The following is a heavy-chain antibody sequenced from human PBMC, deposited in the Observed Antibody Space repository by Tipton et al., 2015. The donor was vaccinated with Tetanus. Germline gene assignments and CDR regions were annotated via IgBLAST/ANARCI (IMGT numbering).Heavy chain of an antibody. D-gene: IGHD6-13*01. CDR1: GGTFSTFP. CDR3: ARGEAAGMQGFGY. V-gene: IGHV1-69*01. CDR2: IIPVFGTP. Sequence: QLVQSGAEVKKPGSSVKVSCKFSGGTFSTFPINWVRQAPGQGLEWMGQIIPVFGTPNYAHNFQGRVTITADESTSTAYLKVNSLRSEDTAVYYCARGEAAGMQGFGYWGQGTQVTVSS. J-gene: IGHJ4*02.